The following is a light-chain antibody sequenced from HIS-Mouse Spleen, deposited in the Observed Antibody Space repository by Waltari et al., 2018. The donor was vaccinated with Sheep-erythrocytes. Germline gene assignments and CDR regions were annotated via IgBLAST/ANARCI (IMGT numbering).Light chain of an antibody. V-gene: IGKV3-20*01. CDR2: AAS. CDR1: QSVSSSY. Sequence: EIVLTQSPGTLSLSPGERATLSCRASQSVSSSYLAWYQQKPGQAPRLLLYAASSRATSIPDMFSSSGSGTDFSPLISRLQPEDVAVYYCQQYGSSPFTFGPGTKVDIK. CDR3: QQYGSSPFT. J-gene: IGKJ3*01.